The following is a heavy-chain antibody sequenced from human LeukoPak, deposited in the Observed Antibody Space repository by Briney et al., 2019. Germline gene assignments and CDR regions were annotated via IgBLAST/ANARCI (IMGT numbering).Heavy chain of an antibody. CDR1: GFTFSDYY. J-gene: IGHJ4*02. V-gene: IGHV3-11*01. D-gene: IGHD3-10*01. CDR2: ISSSGSTI. Sequence: PGGSLRLSCAAPGFTFSDYYMSWVRQAPGKGLEWVSYISSSGSTIYYADSVKGRFTISRDNAKSSLYLQMNSLRAEDTAVYYCAREYYYGSGSLLTWDYWGQGTLVTVSS. CDR3: AREYYYGSGSLLTWDY.